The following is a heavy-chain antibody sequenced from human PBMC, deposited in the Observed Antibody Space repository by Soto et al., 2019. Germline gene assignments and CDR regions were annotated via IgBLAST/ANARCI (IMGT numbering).Heavy chain of an antibody. Sequence: XSVKVSCKASGYTFTSYYINWVRQATGQXXXXXXXXXXXXXKKXXAKXSXXXXXTXXXXXXXTDYMELRSLRSEDTAVYYCARGVTRGCDYWGQGTLVTVSS. CDR2: XXXXXXKK. CDR1: GYTFTSYY. D-gene: IGHD2-15*01. J-gene: IGHJ4*02. V-gene: IGHV1-8*01. CDR3: ARGVTRGCDY.